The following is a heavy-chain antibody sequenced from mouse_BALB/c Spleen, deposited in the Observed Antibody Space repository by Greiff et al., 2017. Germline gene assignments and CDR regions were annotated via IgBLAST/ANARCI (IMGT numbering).Heavy chain of an antibody. Sequence: EVQLQQTGPELVKPGASVKISCKASGYSFTDYIMLWVKQSHGKSLEWIGNINPYYGSTSYNLKFKGKATLTVDKSSSTAYMQLNSLTSEDSAVYYCARWGDGYPYYFDYWGQGTTLTVSS. J-gene: IGHJ2*01. CDR2: INPYYGST. CDR1: GYSFTDYI. CDR3: ARWGDGYPYYFDY. V-gene: IGHV1-39*01. D-gene: IGHD2-3*01.